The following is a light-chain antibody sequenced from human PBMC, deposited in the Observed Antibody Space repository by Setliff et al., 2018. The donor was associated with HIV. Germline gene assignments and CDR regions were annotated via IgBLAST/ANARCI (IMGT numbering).Light chain of an antibody. CDR3: CSYAGGSTYV. J-gene: IGLJ1*01. Sequence: QSALAQPASVSGSPGQSITISCTGTSSDVGRYNPVSWYQQHPGKAPKLMIYDVSKRPSWVSNRFSGSKSGNTASLTISGLQAEDESDYFCCSYAGGSTYVFGTGTKVTVL. CDR2: DVS. CDR1: SSDVGRYNP. V-gene: IGLV2-23*02.